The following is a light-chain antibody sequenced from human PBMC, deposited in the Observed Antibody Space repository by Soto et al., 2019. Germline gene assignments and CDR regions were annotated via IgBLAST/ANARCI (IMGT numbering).Light chain of an antibody. V-gene: IGKV1-12*01. CDR3: QQANSFPLT. CDR2: AAS. CDR1: QGISSY. Sequence: DIQMTQSPSTLSASVGDRVTITCRASQGISSYLAWYQQKPGKAPKLLIYAASTLQSGVPSRFSGSGSGTDFTLTISSLQPEDFAVYYCQQANSFPLTFGGGTKVDIK. J-gene: IGKJ4*01.